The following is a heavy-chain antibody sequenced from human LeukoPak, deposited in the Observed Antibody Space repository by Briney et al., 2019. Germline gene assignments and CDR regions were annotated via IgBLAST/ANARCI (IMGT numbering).Heavy chain of an antibody. CDR1: GGSFSGYY. V-gene: IGHV4-34*01. J-gene: IGHJ6*02. Sequence: SETLSLTCAVYGGSFSGYYWSWIRQPPGKGLEWIGEINHSGSTNYNPSLKSRVTISVDTSKNQFSLKLSSVTAADTAVYYCAGLPIQLWFSSYYYYGMDVWGQGTTVTVSS. D-gene: IGHD5-18*01. CDR2: INHSGST. CDR3: AGLPIQLWFSSYYYYGMDV.